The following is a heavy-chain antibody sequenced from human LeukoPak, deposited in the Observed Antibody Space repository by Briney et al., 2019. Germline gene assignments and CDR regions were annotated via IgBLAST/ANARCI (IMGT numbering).Heavy chain of an antibody. J-gene: IGHJ4*02. CDR3: ARLRIAAAGILNFDY. D-gene: IGHD6-13*01. V-gene: IGHV1-2*06. Sequence: ASVKVSCKASGYTFTGYYMHWVRQAPGQGLEWMGRINPNSGGTNYAQKFQGRVTMTRDTFISTAYMELSRLRSDDTAVYYCARLRIAAAGILNFDYWGQGTLVTVSS. CDR2: INPNSGGT. CDR1: GYTFTGYY.